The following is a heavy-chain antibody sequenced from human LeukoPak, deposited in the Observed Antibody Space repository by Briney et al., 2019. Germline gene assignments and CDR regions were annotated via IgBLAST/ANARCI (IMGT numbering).Heavy chain of an antibody. D-gene: IGHD2-2*01. CDR2: MNPNSGNT. J-gene: IGHJ5*02. CDR1: GYTFTSYD. V-gene: IGHV1-8*01. Sequence: ASVKVSCKASGYTFTSYDINWVRQATGQGLEWMGWMNPNSGNTGYAQKFQGRVTMTRNTSISTAYMELSSLRSEDTAVYYCARVGCSSTSCYGSAWFDPWGQGTLVTVYS. CDR3: ARVGCSSTSCYGSAWFDP.